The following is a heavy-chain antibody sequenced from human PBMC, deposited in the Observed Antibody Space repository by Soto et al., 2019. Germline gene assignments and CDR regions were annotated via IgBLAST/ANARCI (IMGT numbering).Heavy chain of an antibody. J-gene: IGHJ5*02. Sequence: PLRLSCSASLFTFSSYAMSWVLNNPLKGLEWVSAISGSGCSTYYADSVKGRFTISRDNSKNTLYLQMNSLRAEDTAVYYCAKIPYYYGSGSAKFDPWGQGTLVTSPQ. CDR2: ISGSGCST. D-gene: IGHD3-10*01. V-gene: IGHV3-23*01. CDR3: AKIPYYYGSGSAKFDP. CDR1: LFTFSSYA.